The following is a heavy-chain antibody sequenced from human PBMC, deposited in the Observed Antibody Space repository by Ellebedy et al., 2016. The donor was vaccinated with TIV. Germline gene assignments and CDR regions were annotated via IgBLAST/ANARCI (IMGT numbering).Heavy chain of an antibody. J-gene: IGHJ5*02. Sequence: PGGSLRLSCTASGFTFSSYWMSRVRQAPGKGLEWVANIKYDGSEKYYVDSVKGRFTISRDNAKKSLYLQMDSLRAEDTAVYYCARWYDDSWTGYYTWGQGTLVTVSS. CDR2: IKYDGSEK. V-gene: IGHV3-7*02. D-gene: IGHD3-3*01. CDR3: ARWYDDSWTGYYT. CDR1: GFTFSSYW.